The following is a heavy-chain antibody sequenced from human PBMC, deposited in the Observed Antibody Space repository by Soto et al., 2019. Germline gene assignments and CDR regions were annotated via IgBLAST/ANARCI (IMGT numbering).Heavy chain of an antibody. Sequence: GGSLRLSCAASGFTSSSYAMSWVRQAPGKGLEWVSAISGSGGSTYYADSVKGRFTISRDNSKNTLYLQMNSLRAEDTAVYYCAKPPVAGLSGYFDYWGQGTLVTVSS. CDR3: AKPPVAGLSGYFDY. CDR2: ISGSGGST. V-gene: IGHV3-23*01. D-gene: IGHD6-19*01. CDR1: GFTSSSYA. J-gene: IGHJ4*02.